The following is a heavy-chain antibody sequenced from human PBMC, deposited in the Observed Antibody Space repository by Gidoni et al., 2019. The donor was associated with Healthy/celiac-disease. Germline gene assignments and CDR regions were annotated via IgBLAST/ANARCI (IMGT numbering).Heavy chain of an antibody. D-gene: IGHD2-2*01. CDR3: ARDPKYCSSTSCYFVFWFDP. CDR1: GFPFSSYA. CDR2: ISYDGSNK. Sequence: QVQLVESGGGVVQPGRSLRLSCAASGFPFSSYAMHWVRQAPGQGLEWVAVISYDGSNKYYADSVKGRFTISRDNSKNTLYLQMNSLRAEDTAVYYCARDPKYCSSTSCYFVFWFDPWGQGTLVTVSS. J-gene: IGHJ5*02. V-gene: IGHV3-30*01.